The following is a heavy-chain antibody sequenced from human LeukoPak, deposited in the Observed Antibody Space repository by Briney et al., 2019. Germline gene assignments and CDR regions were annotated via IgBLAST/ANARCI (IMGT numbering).Heavy chain of an antibody. Sequence: SVKVSCKASGGTFSSYAISWVRQAPGQGLEWMGGIIPIFGTANYAQKFQGRVTITSDESTSTAYMELSSLRSEDTAVYYCARVRYCSSTSCYPGRPSFDYWGQGTLVTVSS. CDR1: GGTFSSYA. CDR3: ARVRYCSSTSCYPGRPSFDY. CDR2: IIPIFGTA. D-gene: IGHD2-2*01. J-gene: IGHJ4*02. V-gene: IGHV1-69*13.